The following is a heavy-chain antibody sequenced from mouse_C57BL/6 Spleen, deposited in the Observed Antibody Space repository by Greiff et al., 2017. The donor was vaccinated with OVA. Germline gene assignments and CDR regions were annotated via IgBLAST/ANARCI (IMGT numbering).Heavy chain of an antibody. CDR3: ARGDDGYSHWYFDV. J-gene: IGHJ1*03. V-gene: IGHV3-6*01. Sequence: ESGPGLVKPSQSLSLTCSVTGYSITSGYYWNWIRQFPGNKLEWMGYISYDGSNNYNPSLKNRISITRDTSKNQFFLKLNSVTTEDTATYYCARGDDGYSHWYFDVWGTGTTVTVSS. CDR2: ISYDGSN. D-gene: IGHD2-3*01. CDR1: GYSITSGYY.